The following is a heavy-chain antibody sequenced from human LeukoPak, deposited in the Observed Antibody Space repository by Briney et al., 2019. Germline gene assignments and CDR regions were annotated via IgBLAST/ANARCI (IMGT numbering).Heavy chain of an antibody. D-gene: IGHD6-13*01. CDR2: IYYSGST. Sequence: KPSETLSLTCTVSGGSISSSTYYWGWIRQPPGKGLEWIGSIYYSGSTYYNPSLKSRVTISVDTSKNQFSLKLSSVTAADTAVYYCARHLHPGYTSSWTFDYCGQGTLVTVSS. V-gene: IGHV4-39*01. CDR3: ARHLHPGYTSSWTFDY. J-gene: IGHJ4*02. CDR1: GGSISSSTYY.